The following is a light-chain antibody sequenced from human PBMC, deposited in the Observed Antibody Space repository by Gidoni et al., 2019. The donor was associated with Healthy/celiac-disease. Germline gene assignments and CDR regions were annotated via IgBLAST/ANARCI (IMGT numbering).Light chain of an antibody. CDR1: QSISSY. Sequence: IQMPQSPSSLSASVGDRVTITCRASQSISSYLNWYQQKPGKAPKLLIYAASSVQSGVPSRFSGSGSGTDFTLTISSLQPEDFATYYCQQSYSTPYTFGQGTKLEIK. V-gene: IGKV1-39*01. J-gene: IGKJ2*01. CDR2: AAS. CDR3: QQSYSTPYT.